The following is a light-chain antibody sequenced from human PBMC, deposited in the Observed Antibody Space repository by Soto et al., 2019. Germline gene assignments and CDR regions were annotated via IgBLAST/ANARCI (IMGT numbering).Light chain of an antibody. J-gene: IGKJ1*01. Sequence: EIVLTQSPGTLSLSPGERATLSCRASQSVSSSYLAWYQQKPGEAPRLLIYGASSRATGITDRFSCSGSGTDFTLTISRLEPEDFAVYYCQQYGSSPRTFGQGTKVEIK. CDR2: GAS. CDR3: QQYGSSPRT. V-gene: IGKV3-20*01. CDR1: QSVSSSY.